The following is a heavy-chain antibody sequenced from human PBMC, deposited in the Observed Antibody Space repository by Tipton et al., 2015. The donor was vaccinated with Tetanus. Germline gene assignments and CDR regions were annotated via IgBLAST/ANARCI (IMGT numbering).Heavy chain of an antibody. CDR1: GYTFTSYG. CDR2: ISAYNGNT. Sequence: QSGAEVKKPGASVKVSCKASGYTFTSYGISWVRQAPGQGLEWMGWISAYNGNTNYAQKLQGRVTMTTDTSTSTAYMELRSLRSDVTAVYYCARLPYYDFWSGYTPNYYFYGMDVWGQGTTVTVSS. CDR3: ARLPYYDFWSGYTPNYYFYGMDV. J-gene: IGHJ6*02. D-gene: IGHD3-3*01. V-gene: IGHV1-18*01.